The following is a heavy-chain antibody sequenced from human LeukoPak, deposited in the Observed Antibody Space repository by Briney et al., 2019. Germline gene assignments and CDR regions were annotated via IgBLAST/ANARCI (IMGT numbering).Heavy chain of an antibody. Sequence: GASVKVSCKASGGTFSGYAISWVRQAPGHGLEWMGGIIPIFGTANYAQKFQGRVTITADESTSTAYMELSSLRSEDTAVYYCARGYSYGSAPIDYWGQGTLVTVST. D-gene: IGHD5-18*01. CDR3: ARGYSYGSAPIDY. J-gene: IGHJ4*02. V-gene: IGHV1-69*13. CDR1: GGTFSGYA. CDR2: IIPIFGTA.